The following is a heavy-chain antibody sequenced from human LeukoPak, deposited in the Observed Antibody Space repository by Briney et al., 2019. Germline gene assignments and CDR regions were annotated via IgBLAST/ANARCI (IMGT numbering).Heavy chain of an antibody. J-gene: IGHJ3*02. CDR3: ARVRGGYCSGGNCYSAFDI. CDR2: IKQDGSEK. CDR1: GFTFSTYW. V-gene: IGHV3-7*04. D-gene: IGHD2-15*01. Sequence: GGSLRLSCAVSGFTFSTYWMSWVRQAPGKGLEWVANIKQDGSEKYYVDSVKGRFTISRDNAQNSLYLQMNSLRAEDTAVYYCARVRGGYCSGGNCYSAFDIWGQGTMVTVSS.